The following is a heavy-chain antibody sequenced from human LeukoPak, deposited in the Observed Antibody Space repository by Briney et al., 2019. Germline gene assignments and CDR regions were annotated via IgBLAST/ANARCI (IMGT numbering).Heavy chain of an antibody. V-gene: IGHV3-74*01. CDR1: GFTFSSYW. J-gene: IGHJ4*02. CDR2: INSDGSST. CDR3: AGDSSGYYYFDY. D-gene: IGHD3-22*01. Sequence: GGSLRLSCAASGFTFSSYWMHWVRQAPGKGLVWVSRINSDGSSTSYADSVKGRFTISRDNAKNTPYLQMNSLRAEDTAVYYCAGDSSGYYYFDYWGQGTLVTVSS.